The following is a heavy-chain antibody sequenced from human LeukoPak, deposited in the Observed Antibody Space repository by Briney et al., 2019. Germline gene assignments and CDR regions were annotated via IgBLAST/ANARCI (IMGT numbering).Heavy chain of an antibody. Sequence: PSETLSLTCTVPGGSISSYYWSWIRQPAGKGLEWIGRIYTSGSTNYNPSLKSRVTISVDKSKNQFSLKLSSVTAADTAVYYCARGLASIYCSSTSCPHAGFDPWGQGTLVTVSS. CDR3: ARGLASIYCSSTSCPHAGFDP. V-gene: IGHV4-4*07. CDR1: GGSISSYY. CDR2: IYTSGST. D-gene: IGHD2-2*01. J-gene: IGHJ5*02.